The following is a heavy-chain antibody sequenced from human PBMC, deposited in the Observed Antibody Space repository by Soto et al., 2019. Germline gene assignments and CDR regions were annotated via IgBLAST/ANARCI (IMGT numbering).Heavy chain of an antibody. Sequence: GGSLRLSCAASGFTFSSYGMHWVRQAPGKGLEWVAVIWYDGSNKYYADSVKGRFTISRDNSKNTLYLQMNSLRAEDTAVYYCARDPGERLPWDYYYGMDVWGQGTTVTVSS. CDR1: GFTFSSYG. D-gene: IGHD1-1*01. J-gene: IGHJ6*02. CDR2: IWYDGSNK. V-gene: IGHV3-33*01. CDR3: ARDPGERLPWDYYYGMDV.